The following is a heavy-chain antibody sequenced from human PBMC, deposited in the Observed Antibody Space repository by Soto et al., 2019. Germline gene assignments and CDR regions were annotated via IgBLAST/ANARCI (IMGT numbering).Heavy chain of an antibody. Sequence: SETLSLTCTVSGGSISSGDYYWSWIRQPPGKGLEWIGYIYYSGSTYYNPSLKSRVTISVDTSKNQFSLKLSSVTAADTAVYYCAKTGLEDFTYYYDSSGYSTYYFDYWGQGTLVTVSS. CDR2: IYYSGST. CDR1: GGSISSGDYY. CDR3: AKTGLEDFTYYYDSSGYSTYYFDY. V-gene: IGHV4-30-4*01. J-gene: IGHJ4*02. D-gene: IGHD3-22*01.